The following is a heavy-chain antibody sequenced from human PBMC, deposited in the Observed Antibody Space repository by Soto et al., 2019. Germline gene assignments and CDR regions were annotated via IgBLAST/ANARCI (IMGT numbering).Heavy chain of an antibody. CDR3: ARDSPPVDY. Sequence: QVQLVQSGAEVKKPGASVKVSCKASGYTFSSYGISWVRQAPGQGLEWMGWISAYNGNTKYAQKSQGRVTMTTDTSTITAYVELMSVRSADTDVYYCARDSPPVDYWGQGTLVTVSS. J-gene: IGHJ4*02. V-gene: IGHV1-18*01. CDR2: ISAYNGNT. CDR1: GYTFSSYG.